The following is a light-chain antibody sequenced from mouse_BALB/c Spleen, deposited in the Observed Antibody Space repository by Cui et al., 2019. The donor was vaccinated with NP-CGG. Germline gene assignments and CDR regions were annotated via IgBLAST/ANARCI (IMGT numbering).Light chain of an antibody. J-gene: IGLJ1*01. CDR3: ALWYSNHWV. V-gene: IGLV1*01. Sequence: QAFVTKEAHLTTSPGETVTLTCRSSTGAVTTSNYANWVQEKPDHLFTGLIGGTNNRTPGVPARFSGSLIGDKAALTITGTQTQDEAIYFCALWYSNHWVFGGGTKLTVL. CDR1: TGAVTTSNY. CDR2: GTN.